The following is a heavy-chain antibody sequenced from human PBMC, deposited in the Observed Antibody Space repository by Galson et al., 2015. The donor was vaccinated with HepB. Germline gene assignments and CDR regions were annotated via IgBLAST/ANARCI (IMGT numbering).Heavy chain of an antibody. V-gene: IGHV1-2*02. Sequence: SVKVSCKASGYTFTGYYMHWVRQAPGQGLEWMGWINPNSGGTNYAQKFQGRVTMTRDTSISTAYMELSRLRSDDTAVYYCARVLEAAPAPNDAFDIWGQGTMVTVSS. CDR1: GYTFTGYY. J-gene: IGHJ3*02. D-gene: IGHD2-15*01. CDR2: INPNSGGT. CDR3: ARVLEAAPAPNDAFDI.